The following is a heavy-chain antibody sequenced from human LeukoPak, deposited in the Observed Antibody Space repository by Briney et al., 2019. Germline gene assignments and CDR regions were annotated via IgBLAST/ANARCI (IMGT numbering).Heavy chain of an antibody. CDR2: ISAYNGNT. CDR1: GYTFTSYG. J-gene: IGHJ6*03. D-gene: IGHD6-13*01. Sequence: ASVKVSCKASGYTFTSYGISWVRQAPGQGLEWMGWISAYNGNTNYAQKLQGRVTMTTDTSTSTAYMELSSLRSEDTAVYYCAREGAAAGTPNYYYYYYMDVWGKGTTVTVSS. CDR3: AREGAAAGTPNYYYYYYMDV. V-gene: IGHV1-18*01.